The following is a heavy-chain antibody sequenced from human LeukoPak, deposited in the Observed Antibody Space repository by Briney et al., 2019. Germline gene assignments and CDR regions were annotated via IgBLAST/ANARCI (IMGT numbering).Heavy chain of an antibody. CDR3: ARVANDFWSGYSYYYYMDV. CDR1: GGSISSSSYY. D-gene: IGHD3-3*01. CDR2: IYYSGST. Sequence: SETLSLTCTVSGGSISSSSYYWGWIRQPPGKGLEWIGSIYYSGSTYYNPSLKSRVTISVDTSKNLFSLKLSSVTAADTAVYYGARVANDFWSGYSYYYYMDVWGKGTTVTVSS. V-gene: IGHV4-39*07. J-gene: IGHJ6*03.